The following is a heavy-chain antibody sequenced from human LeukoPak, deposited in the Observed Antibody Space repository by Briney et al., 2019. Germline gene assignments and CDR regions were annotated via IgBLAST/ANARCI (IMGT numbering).Heavy chain of an antibody. CDR1: GYFISNGYY. Sequence: SETLSLTCTVSGYFISNGYYWGWIRQPPGKGLEWIGSIYHSGSTYYNPSLKSRVTISVDTSKNQFSLKLSSVTAADTAVYYCARGYYDILTGPHPYFDYWGQGTLVTVSS. CDR2: IYHSGST. J-gene: IGHJ4*02. D-gene: IGHD3-9*01. CDR3: ARGYYDILTGPHPYFDY. V-gene: IGHV4-38-2*02.